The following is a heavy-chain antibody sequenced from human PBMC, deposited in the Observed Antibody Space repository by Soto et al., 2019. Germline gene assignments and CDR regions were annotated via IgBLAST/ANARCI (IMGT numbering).Heavy chain of an antibody. J-gene: IGHJ4*02. CDR2: ISGSGGST. CDR1: GFTFSSYA. Sequence: EVQLLESGGGLVQPGGSLRLSCAASGFTFSSYAMSWVRQAPGKGLEWVSAISGSGGSTYYADSVKVRFTISRDNSKNTLYLQMNSLRAEDTAVYYCAKDTTVTTSIFDYWGQGTLVTVSS. V-gene: IGHV3-23*01. CDR3: AKDTTVTTSIFDY. D-gene: IGHD4-17*01.